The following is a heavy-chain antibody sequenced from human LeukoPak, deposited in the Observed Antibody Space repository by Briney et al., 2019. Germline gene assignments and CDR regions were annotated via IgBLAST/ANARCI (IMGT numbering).Heavy chain of an antibody. CDR1: GGSFSGYY. V-gene: IGHV4-34*01. Sequence: SETLSLTCAVYGGSFSGYYWSWIRQPPGKGLEWIGEINHSGSTNYNPSLKSRVTISVDTSKNQFSLKLSSVTAADTAVYYCARGGPWAHHPNTVVVPAAIRERYYYYMDVWGKGTTVTVSS. D-gene: IGHD2-2*02. J-gene: IGHJ6*03. CDR2: INHSGST. CDR3: ARGGPWAHHPNTVVVPAAIRERYYYYMDV.